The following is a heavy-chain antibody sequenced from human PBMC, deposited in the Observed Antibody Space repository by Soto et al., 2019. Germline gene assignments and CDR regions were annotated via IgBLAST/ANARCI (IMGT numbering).Heavy chain of an antibody. CDR1: GFTFSSYS. D-gene: IGHD4-17*01. J-gene: IGHJ3*02. Sequence: GGSLRLSCAASGFTFSSYSMNWVRQAPGKGLEWVSSISSSSSYIYYADSVKGRFTISRDNAKNSLYLQMNSLRAEDTAVYYCATSIHGLDSLDILGQGTMVTVS. CDR2: ISSSSSYI. V-gene: IGHV3-21*01. CDR3: ATSIHGLDSLDI.